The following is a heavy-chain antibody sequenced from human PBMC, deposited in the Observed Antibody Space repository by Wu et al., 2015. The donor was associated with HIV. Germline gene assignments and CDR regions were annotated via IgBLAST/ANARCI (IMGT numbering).Heavy chain of an antibody. Sequence: QVQLVQSGAEVKKTGASVKVSCRGSGYSFRSYGINWVRQAPGQGLEWMGWISAYDGDRNLAQKYEGRVTMTTETSTRTAYMELSRLRSDDTAVYYCALLTRQQPLHLPWGPGPWSSSPQ. CDR3: ALLTRQQPLHLP. V-gene: IGHV1-18*01. CDR2: ISAYDGDR. J-gene: IGHJ5*02. CDR1: GYSFRSYG. D-gene: IGHD6-25*01.